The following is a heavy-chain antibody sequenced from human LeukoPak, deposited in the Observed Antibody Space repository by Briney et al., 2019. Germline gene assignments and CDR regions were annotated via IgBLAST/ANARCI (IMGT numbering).Heavy chain of an antibody. CDR2: IIPILGIA. D-gene: IGHD4-17*01. Sequence: GASVKVSCKASGGTFSSYAISWVRQAPGQGLEWMGRIIPILGIANYAQKFQGRVTMTRDTSISTAYMELSRLRSDDTAVYYCARVRFYGDYEDYWGQRTLVTVSS. V-gene: IGHV1-69*04. J-gene: IGHJ4*02. CDR1: GGTFSSYA. CDR3: ARVRFYGDYEDY.